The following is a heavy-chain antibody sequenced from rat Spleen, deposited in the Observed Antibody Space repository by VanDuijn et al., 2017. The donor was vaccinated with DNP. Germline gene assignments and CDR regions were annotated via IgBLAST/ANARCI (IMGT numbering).Heavy chain of an antibody. CDR2: IRYDGGYT. V-gene: IGHV5-20*01. CDR1: GFTFSDYY. J-gene: IGHJ3*01. Sequence: EVQLVESGGGLVQPGRSLKLFCAASGFTFSDYYMAWFRQAPRKGLEWVAYIRYDGGYTKYGDSVKGRFTISRDNAKNTLYLQMNSLRSEDMATYYCATGTFAYWGQGTLVTVSS. CDR3: ATGTFAY.